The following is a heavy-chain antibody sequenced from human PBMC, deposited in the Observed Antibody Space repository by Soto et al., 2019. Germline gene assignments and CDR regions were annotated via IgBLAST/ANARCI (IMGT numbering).Heavy chain of an antibody. CDR3: AREDSIIIPAVSDS. J-gene: IGHJ4*02. D-gene: IGHD2-2*01. CDR2: ISKSDYT. CDR1: GFASNNYG. V-gene: IGHV3-21*01. Sequence: GGSLRLSCTVSGFASNNYGINWVRQAPGKGLEWVSSISKSDYTYYSDSVKGRFAISRDNAKSSVSLQMNTLRVEDTAVYYCAREDSIIIPAVSDSWGQGTLVTVSS.